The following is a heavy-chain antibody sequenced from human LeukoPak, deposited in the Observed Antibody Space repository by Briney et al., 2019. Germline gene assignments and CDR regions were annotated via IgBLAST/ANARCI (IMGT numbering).Heavy chain of an antibody. D-gene: IGHD7-27*01. Sequence: PSETLSLTCTVSGDSITSTNYYWGWIRRPPGKELEWVGSFYHGGNSNYSPSLKSRVTLSVDSSKNQFSLKLNSVTAADTAIYYCARHKRGRLWGAFDLWGQGTMVIVSS. CDR3: ARHKRGRLWGAFDL. CDR1: GDSITSTNYY. J-gene: IGHJ3*01. V-gene: IGHV4-39*01. CDR2: FYHGGNS.